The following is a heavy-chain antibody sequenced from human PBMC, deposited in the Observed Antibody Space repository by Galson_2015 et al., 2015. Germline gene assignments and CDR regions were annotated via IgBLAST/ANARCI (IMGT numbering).Heavy chain of an antibody. Sequence: SLRLSCAASEFTFSSYYMSWVRQAPGKGLEWVSSISRTTTYIYYADSVKGRFTISRDNAKNSLYLQMNSLGAEDTAVYYCARRILDYDFWSGYYPTNFDYWGQGTLVTVSS. V-gene: IGHV3-21*01. CDR2: ISRTTTYI. D-gene: IGHD3-3*01. CDR1: EFTFSSYY. CDR3: ARRILDYDFWSGYYPTNFDY. J-gene: IGHJ4*02.